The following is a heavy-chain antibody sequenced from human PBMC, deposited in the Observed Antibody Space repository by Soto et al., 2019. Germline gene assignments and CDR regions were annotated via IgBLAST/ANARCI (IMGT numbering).Heavy chain of an antibody. CDR2: IIPIFGTA. D-gene: IGHD6-6*01. Sequence: QVQLVQSGAEVKKPGSSVKVSCKASGGTFSSYAISWVRQAPGQGLEWMGGIIPIFGTANYAQKFQGRVTITADESTSAAYMELSSLRAEDTAVYYCAAGGKQLVQVHWFDPWGQGTLVTVSS. J-gene: IGHJ5*02. CDR1: GGTFSSYA. CDR3: AAGGKQLVQVHWFDP. V-gene: IGHV1-69*12.